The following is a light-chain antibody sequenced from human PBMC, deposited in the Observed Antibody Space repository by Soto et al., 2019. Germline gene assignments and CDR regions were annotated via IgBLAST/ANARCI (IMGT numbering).Light chain of an antibody. CDR2: DVS. CDR1: SSDVGAYNY. J-gene: IGLJ2*01. CDR3: SSYTNSRTLV. V-gene: IGLV2-14*01. Sequence: QSALTQPASVSGSPGQSITISCAGTSSDVGAYNYVSWYQQHPGKAPKLMIYDVSYRPSGVSNRFSGSKSGNTASLTISGLQADDEADYYCSSYTNSRTLVFGGGTKLTVL.